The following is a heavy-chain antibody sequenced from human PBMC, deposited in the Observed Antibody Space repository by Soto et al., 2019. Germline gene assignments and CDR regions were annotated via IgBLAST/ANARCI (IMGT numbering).Heavy chain of an antibody. J-gene: IGHJ4*02. CDR1: GGSISSGDYY. Sequence: SETLSLTCTVSGGSISSGDYYWNWIRQPPGKGLEWIGYIYYSDNTYYNPSLKSRVTISVDTSKNQFSLKLSSVTAADTAVYYCARRAYYDFWSGYPPEYYFDYWRQGTLVTVSS. CDR3: ARRAYYDFWSGYPPEYYFDY. CDR2: IYYSDNT. V-gene: IGHV4-30-4*01. D-gene: IGHD3-3*01.